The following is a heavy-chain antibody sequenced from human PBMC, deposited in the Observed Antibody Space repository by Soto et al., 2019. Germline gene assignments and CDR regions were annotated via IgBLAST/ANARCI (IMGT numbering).Heavy chain of an antibody. D-gene: IGHD6-25*01. CDR3: VKEIAAAQ. J-gene: IGHJ4*02. CDR2: INKDGSQK. CDR1: GFTFSNYW. Sequence: EVQLVESGGALVQPGGSLRLTCATSGFTFSNYWMTWFRQAPGKGLEWVANINKDGSQKSFVDSVKGRFTISRDNAKSSLYLQMNSLRAEDTAIYYCVKEIAAAQWGQGTLVTVSS. V-gene: IGHV3-7*01.